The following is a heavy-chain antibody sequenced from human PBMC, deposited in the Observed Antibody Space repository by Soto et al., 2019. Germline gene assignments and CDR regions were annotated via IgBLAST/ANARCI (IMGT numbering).Heavy chain of an antibody. V-gene: IGHV3-30-3*01. J-gene: IGHJ5*02. Sequence: QVQLVESGGGVVQPGRSLRLSCAASGFTFSSYAMHWVRQAPGKGLEWVAVISYYGSNKYYADSVKGRFTISRDNSKNTLYLQINSLRAEDTAVYYCARDHHYDILTGFSWFDPWGQGTLVTVSS. CDR2: ISYYGSNK. D-gene: IGHD3-9*01. CDR1: GFTFSSYA. CDR3: ARDHHYDILTGFSWFDP.